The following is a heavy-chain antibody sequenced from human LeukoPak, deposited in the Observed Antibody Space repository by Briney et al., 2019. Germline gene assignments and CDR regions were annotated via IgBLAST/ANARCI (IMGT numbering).Heavy chain of an antibody. J-gene: IGHJ4*02. V-gene: IGHV3-23*01. CDR1: GFTFSSYA. CDR2: ISGSGGST. CDR3: AKTPRATVTTNY. Sequence: PGGSPRLSCAASGFTFSSYAMSWVRQAPGKGLEWVSAISGSGGSTYYADSVKGRFTISGDNSKNTLYLQMNSLRVEDTAVYYCAKTPRATVTTNYWGQGTLVTVSS. D-gene: IGHD4-17*01.